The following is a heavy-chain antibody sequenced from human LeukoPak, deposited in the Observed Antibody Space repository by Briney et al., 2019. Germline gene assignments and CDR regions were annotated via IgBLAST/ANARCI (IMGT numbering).Heavy chain of an antibody. V-gene: IGHV1-69*06. CDR1: GGTFSSYA. CDR3: ATDAPRFWRSYDSSGYYYSFDY. D-gene: IGHD3-22*01. J-gene: IGHJ4*02. CDR2: IIPIFGTA. Sequence: SVKVSCKASGGTFSSYAISWVRQAPGQGLEWMGGIIPIFGTANYAQKFQGRVTITADKSTSTAYMELSSLRSEDTAVYYCATDAPRFWRSYDSSGYYYSFDYWGQGTLVTVSS.